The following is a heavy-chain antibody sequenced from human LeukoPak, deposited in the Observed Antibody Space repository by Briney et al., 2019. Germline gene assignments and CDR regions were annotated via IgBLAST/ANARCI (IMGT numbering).Heavy chain of an antibody. D-gene: IGHD3-16*01. Sequence: SSETLSVTCALSGGSISSNDWWSWVRQPPGKGLEWIGEIHHSGSTNYNPSLKSRVIISVDKSKNQFSLKLSSVTAADTAVYYCARWGSATWYYYGMDVWGQGTTVTVSS. V-gene: IGHV4-4*02. CDR1: GGSISSNDW. CDR2: IHHSGST. J-gene: IGHJ6*02. CDR3: ARWGSATWYYYGMDV.